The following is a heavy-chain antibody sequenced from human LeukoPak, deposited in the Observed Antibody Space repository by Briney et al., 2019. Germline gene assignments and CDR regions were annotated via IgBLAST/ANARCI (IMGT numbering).Heavy chain of an antibody. CDR1: GFTFSSYS. CDR3: ARDMRDTAMPYFDY. Sequence: HPGGSLRLSCAASGFTFSSYSMNWVRQAPGKGLEWVSYISSSSSTIYYADSVKGRFTISRDNAKNSLYLQMNSLRAEDTAVYYCARDMRDTAMPYFDYWGQGTLVTVSS. CDR2: ISSSSSTI. D-gene: IGHD5-18*01. V-gene: IGHV3-48*01. J-gene: IGHJ4*02.